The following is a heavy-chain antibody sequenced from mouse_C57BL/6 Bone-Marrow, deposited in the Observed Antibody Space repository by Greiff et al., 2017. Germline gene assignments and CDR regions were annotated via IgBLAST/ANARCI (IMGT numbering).Heavy chain of an antibody. Sequence: QVQLQQSGAELVRPGASVTLSCKASGYTFTDYEMHWVKQTPVHGLEWIGAIDPGTGGTAYNQKFKGKAILTADTSASTAYRELRSLTSEDSAGYYGTRGKEGLDYWGQGTTLTVS. CDR1: GYTFTDYE. V-gene: IGHV1-15*01. D-gene: IGHD2-2*01. J-gene: IGHJ2*01. CDR3: TRGKEGLDY. CDR2: IDPGTGGT.